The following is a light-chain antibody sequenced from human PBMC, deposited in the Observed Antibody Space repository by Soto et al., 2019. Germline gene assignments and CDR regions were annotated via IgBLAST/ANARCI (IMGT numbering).Light chain of an antibody. CDR2: GNT. Sequence: QLVLTQPPSVSGAPGQRVTISCTGSSSNIGAGYEVHWYQQLPGTAPKLLIYGNTNRPSGVPDRFSASKSGTSASLAITGLQAEDEADYYCQSYESSLSGWIFGGGTKLTVL. CDR3: QSYESSLSGWI. J-gene: IGLJ2*01. V-gene: IGLV1-40*01. CDR1: SSNIGAGYE.